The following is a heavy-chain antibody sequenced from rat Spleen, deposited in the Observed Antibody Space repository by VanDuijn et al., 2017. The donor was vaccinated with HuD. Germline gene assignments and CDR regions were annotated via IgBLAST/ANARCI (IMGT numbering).Heavy chain of an antibody. D-gene: IGHD1-11*01. Sequence: EVQLVESDGGLVQPGRSLKLSCAASGFTFSDYHMAWVRQAPTKGLEWVASISYEGSSTYYGDSVKGRFTISRDNAKSTLYLQMNSLRSEDTATYYCARQGGGYWGQGVMVTVSS. CDR2: ISYEGSST. V-gene: IGHV5-22*01. J-gene: IGHJ2*01. CDR1: GFTFSDYH. CDR3: ARQGGGY.